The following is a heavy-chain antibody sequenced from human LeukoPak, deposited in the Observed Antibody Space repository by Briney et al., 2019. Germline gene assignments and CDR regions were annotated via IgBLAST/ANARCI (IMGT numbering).Heavy chain of an antibody. CDR1: GFTFSSYS. V-gene: IGHV3-48*01. Sequence: PGGSLRLPCTASGFTFSSYSINWVRQAPGKGLEWVSYISSSSTTIKYADSVQGRFTISRDNAKNSLYLQMDSLSVEDTAVYYCARETGYIDYWGQGTLVTLSS. J-gene: IGHJ4*02. CDR3: ARETGYIDY. D-gene: IGHD3-9*01. CDR2: ISSSSTTI.